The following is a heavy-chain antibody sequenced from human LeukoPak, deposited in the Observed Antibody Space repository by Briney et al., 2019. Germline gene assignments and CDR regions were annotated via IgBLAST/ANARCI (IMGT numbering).Heavy chain of an antibody. Sequence: ASVKVSCKASGYTFTSYDINWVRQAPGQGLEWMGWMNPNSGNTGYAQKFQGRVTMTRNTSISTAYMELSSLRSEDTAVYYCARGDCSGGSCYLTLYYYYGMDVWGQGTTVTVSS. V-gene: IGHV1-8*01. D-gene: IGHD2-15*01. J-gene: IGHJ6*02. CDR3: ARGDCSGGSCYLTLYYYYGMDV. CDR2: MNPNSGNT. CDR1: GYTFTSYD.